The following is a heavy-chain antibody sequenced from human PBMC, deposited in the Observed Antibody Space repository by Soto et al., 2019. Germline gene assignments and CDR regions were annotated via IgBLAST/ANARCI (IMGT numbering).Heavy chain of an antibody. CDR3: ARIPVFLGPGQQLGHGDYCIVL. V-gene: IGHV5-10-1*01. J-gene: IGHJ6*02. D-gene: IGHD6-13*01. CDR2: IDPSDSYT. Sequence: GESLKISCKGSGYSFTSYCIIWVRQMPGKGLEWMGRIDPSDSYTNYSPSFQGHVTISADKSISTAYLQWSSLKASDTAMYYWARIPVFLGPGQQLGHGDYCIVLSYPGITGTV. CDR1: GYSFTSYC.